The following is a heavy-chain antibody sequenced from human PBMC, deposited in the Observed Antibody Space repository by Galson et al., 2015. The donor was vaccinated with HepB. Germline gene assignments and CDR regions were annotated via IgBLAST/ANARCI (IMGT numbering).Heavy chain of an antibody. CDR2: ISGSGGST. CDR1: GFTFSSYA. J-gene: IGHJ4*02. D-gene: IGHD3-10*01. Sequence: SLRLSCAASGFTFSSYAMSWVRQAPGKGLEWVSAISGSGGSTYYADSVKGRFTISRDNSKNTLYLQMNSLRAEDTAVYYCAKSFVPMVRGVRDNFDYWGQGTLVTVSS. CDR3: AKSFVPMVRGVRDNFDY. V-gene: IGHV3-23*01.